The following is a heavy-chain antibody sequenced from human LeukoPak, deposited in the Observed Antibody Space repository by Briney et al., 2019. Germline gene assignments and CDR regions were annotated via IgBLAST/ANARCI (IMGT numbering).Heavy chain of an antibody. CDR2: IIPIFGTA. V-gene: IGHV1-69*13. CDR3: ARVGGRTYYYDSSGYYLSYFDY. J-gene: IGHJ4*02. D-gene: IGHD3-22*01. Sequence: SVKVSCKASGGTFSSYAISWVRQAPGQGLEWMGGIIPIFGTANYAQKFQGRVTITADESTSTAYMELSSLRSEDTAVYYCARVGGRTYYYDSSGYYLSYFDYWGQGTLVTVSS. CDR1: GGTFSSYA.